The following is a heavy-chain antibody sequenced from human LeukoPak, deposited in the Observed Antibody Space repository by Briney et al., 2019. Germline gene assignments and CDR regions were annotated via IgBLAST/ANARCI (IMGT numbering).Heavy chain of an antibody. CDR3: ARMGYDILTGYYISFDY. CDR1: GFTLSSHE. J-gene: IGHJ4*02. Sequence: PGGSLRLSCAASGFTLSSHEMNWVRQAPGKGLEWVSYISSSGNTIYYADSVKGRFTLSRDNAKNSLYLQMNSLRAEDTAVYYYARMGYDILTGYYISFDYWGQGTLVTVSS. V-gene: IGHV3-48*03. D-gene: IGHD3-9*01. CDR2: ISSSGNTI.